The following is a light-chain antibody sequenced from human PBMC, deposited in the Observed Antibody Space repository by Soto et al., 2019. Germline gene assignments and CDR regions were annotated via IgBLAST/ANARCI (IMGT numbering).Light chain of an antibody. V-gene: IGKV3-11*01. CDR3: QQRSNWPPT. J-gene: IGKJ1*01. CDR2: DAS. CDR1: QSVSSY. Sequence: IVLTQSPAILSLSPGERATLSCRASQSVSSYLAWYQQKPGQAPRLLIYDASNRATGIPARFSGSGSGTDFTLTISSLEPEDFAVYYCQQRSNWPPTFGQGTKVDIK.